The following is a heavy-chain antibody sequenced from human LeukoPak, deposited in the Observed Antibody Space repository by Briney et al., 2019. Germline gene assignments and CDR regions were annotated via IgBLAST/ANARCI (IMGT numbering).Heavy chain of an antibody. V-gene: IGHV3-30*04. Sequence: GGSLRLSCAASGFTFSSYAMHWVRQAPGKGLEWVAVISYDGSNKYYADSVKGRFTISRDNSKNTLYLQMNSLRSEDTAVYYCARDNSVRDEAWWFNPWGQGTLVTVSS. CDR1: GFTFSSYA. CDR2: ISYDGSNK. J-gene: IGHJ5*02. D-gene: IGHD5-24*01. CDR3: ARDNSVRDEAWWFNP.